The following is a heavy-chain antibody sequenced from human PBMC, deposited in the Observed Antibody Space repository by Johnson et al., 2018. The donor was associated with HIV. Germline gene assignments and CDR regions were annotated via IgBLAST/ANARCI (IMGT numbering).Heavy chain of an antibody. CDR2: ISYDGSNK. J-gene: IGHJ3*02. D-gene: IGHD2-21*02. V-gene: IGHV3-30*04. CDR3: ATGVVVTAMNDVFDI. Sequence: QVQLVESGGGVVQPGRSLRLSCAASGFTFSSYAMHWVRQAPGKGLEWVAVISYDGSNKYYADSVKGRFTISRDNSKNTLYLQMNSLRAEDTAVYYCATGVVVTAMNDVFDIWGQGTMVTVSS. CDR1: GFTFSSYA.